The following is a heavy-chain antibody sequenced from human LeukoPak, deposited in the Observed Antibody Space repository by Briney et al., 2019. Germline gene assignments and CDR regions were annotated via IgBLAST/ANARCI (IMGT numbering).Heavy chain of an antibody. CDR2: IYTSGST. J-gene: IGHJ4*02. CDR3: ARSGTVGAMPV. V-gene: IGHV4-4*07. CDR1: GGYISSYY. D-gene: IGHD1-26*01. Sequence: SETLSLTCTVSGGYISSYYWSWIRQPAGKGLEWIGRIYTSGSTNYNPSLKSRVTISVDTSKNQFSLKLSSVTAADTAVYYCARSGTVGAMPVWGQGTLVTVSS.